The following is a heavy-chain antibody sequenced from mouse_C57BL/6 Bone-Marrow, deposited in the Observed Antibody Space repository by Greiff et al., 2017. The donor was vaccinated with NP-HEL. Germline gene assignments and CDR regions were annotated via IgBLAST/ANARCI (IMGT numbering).Heavy chain of an antibody. CDR2: IDPENGDT. CDR3: TTFTTVVDYYAMDY. Sequence: VQLQQSGAELVRPGASVKLSCTASGFNIKDDYMHWVKQRPEQGLEWIGWIDPENGDTEYASKFQGKATMTADTSYNTAYLQLSSLTSEDTAVYYCTTFTTVVDYYAMDYWGQGTSVTVSS. J-gene: IGHJ4*01. CDR1: GFNIKDDY. V-gene: IGHV14-4*01. D-gene: IGHD1-1*01.